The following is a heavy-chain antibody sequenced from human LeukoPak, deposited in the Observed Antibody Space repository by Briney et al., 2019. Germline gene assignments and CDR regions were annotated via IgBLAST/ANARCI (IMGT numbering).Heavy chain of an antibody. V-gene: IGHV4-59*01. CDR3: ARATSKSGYYHY. Sequence: SETLSLTCTVSGGSISSYHWSWIRQPPGKGLEWIGYIYYSGSTNYNPSLKSRVTISVDTSKNQFSLKLSSVTAADTAVYYCARATSKSGYYHYWGQGTLVTVSS. D-gene: IGHD3-22*01. CDR2: IYYSGST. J-gene: IGHJ4*02. CDR1: GGSISSYH.